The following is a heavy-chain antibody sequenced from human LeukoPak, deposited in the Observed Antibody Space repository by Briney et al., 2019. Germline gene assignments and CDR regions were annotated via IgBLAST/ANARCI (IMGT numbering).Heavy chain of an antibody. CDR2: IIPIFGIA. CDR1: GGTFRSYA. CDR3: ASGGHSGSYVFDY. J-gene: IGHJ4*02. Sequence: SVKVSCKASGGTFRSYAINWVRQAPGQGLEWMGRIIPIFGIANYAQKFQGRVTITADKSTSTAYMELSSLRAEDTAVYYCASGGHSGSYVFDYWGQGTLVTVSS. D-gene: IGHD1-26*01. V-gene: IGHV1-69*04.